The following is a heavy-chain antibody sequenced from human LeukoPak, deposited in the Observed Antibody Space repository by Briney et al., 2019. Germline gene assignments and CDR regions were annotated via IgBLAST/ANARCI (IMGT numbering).Heavy chain of an antibody. CDR2: IYYGGST. CDR3: AREFSDSSGYYPL. V-gene: IGHV4-61*01. J-gene: IGHJ4*02. Sequence: SETLSLTCAVSGYSISSGYYWSWIRQPPGKGLEWIGYIYYGGSTNYNPSLKSRVTISVDTSKNQFSLKLSSVTAADTAVYYCAREFSDSSGYYPLWGQGTLVTVSS. D-gene: IGHD3-22*01. CDR1: GYSISSGYY.